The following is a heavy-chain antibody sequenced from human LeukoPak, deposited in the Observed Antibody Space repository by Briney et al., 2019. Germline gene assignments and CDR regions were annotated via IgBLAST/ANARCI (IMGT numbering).Heavy chain of an antibody. J-gene: IGHJ4*02. V-gene: IGHV3-23*01. Sequence: GPSLRLSCAVSGITLSNYGMRWVRQAPGKGLEWVAGISGSGGGKNYADSVKGRFTISRDNPKNTLYLQMNSLRAEDTAVYFCAKRGVVIRVILVGFHKEAYYFDFWGRGALVSVSS. CDR2: ISGSGGGK. CDR3: AKRGVVIRVILVGFHKEAYYFDF. CDR1: GITLSNYG. D-gene: IGHD3-22*01.